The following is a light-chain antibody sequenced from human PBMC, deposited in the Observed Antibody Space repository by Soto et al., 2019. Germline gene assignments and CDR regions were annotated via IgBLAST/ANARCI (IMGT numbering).Light chain of an antibody. V-gene: IGLV2-14*01. CDR2: EVS. CDR3: SSYTTTDTYV. Sequence: QSVLTQPASVSGSPGQSITISCTGTSSDVGGYNYVSWSQQHPGKAPKLIIYEVSNRPSGVSNRFSGSKSGNTASLTISGLQAEDEADYYFSSYTTTDTYVFGTGTKLTVL. J-gene: IGLJ1*01. CDR1: SSDVGGYNY.